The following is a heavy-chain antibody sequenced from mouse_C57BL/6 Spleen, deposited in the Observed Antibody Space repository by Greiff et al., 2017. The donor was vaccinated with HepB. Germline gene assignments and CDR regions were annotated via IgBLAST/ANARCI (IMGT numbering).Heavy chain of an antibody. Sequence: EVQLQESRPGLVKPSQSLSLTCSVTGYSITSGYYWNWIRQFPGNKLEWMGYISYDGSNNYNPSLKNRISITRDTSKNQFFLKLNSVTTEDTATYYCARDGTHYYGSSYYFDYWGQGTTLTVSS. CDR2: ISYDGSN. J-gene: IGHJ2*01. D-gene: IGHD1-1*01. CDR3: ARDGTHYYGSSYYFDY. CDR1: GYSITSGYY. V-gene: IGHV3-6*01.